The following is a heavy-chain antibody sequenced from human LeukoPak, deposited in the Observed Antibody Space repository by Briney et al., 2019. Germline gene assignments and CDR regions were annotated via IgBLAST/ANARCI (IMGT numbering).Heavy chain of an antibody. Sequence: GGSLRLSCGASRFTFSNYWMSWVRQAPGKGLEWVANIKEDGSEKDYVDSVKGRFTISRDNAKNSLYLRMNSLRAEDTAVYYCARLGARQVLDYWGQGTLVTVSS. V-gene: IGHV3-7*01. D-gene: IGHD4-17*01. CDR3: ARLGARQVLDY. CDR2: IKEDGSEK. CDR1: RFTFSNYW. J-gene: IGHJ4*02.